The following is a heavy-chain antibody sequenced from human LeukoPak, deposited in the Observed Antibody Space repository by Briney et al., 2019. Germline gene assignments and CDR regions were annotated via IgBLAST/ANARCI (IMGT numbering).Heavy chain of an antibody. V-gene: IGHV3-48*01. D-gene: IGHD6-6*01. J-gene: IGHJ4*02. CDR2: ISSGSSTI. Sequence: GGSLRLSCAASGFTFSSYSMNWVRQAPGKGLEWVSYISSGSSTIYYADSVKGRFTISRDNAKNLLYLQINSLRAEDTAVYYCARGYSSSSGFHFDYWGQGTLVTVSS. CDR1: GFTFSSYS. CDR3: ARGYSSSSGFHFDY.